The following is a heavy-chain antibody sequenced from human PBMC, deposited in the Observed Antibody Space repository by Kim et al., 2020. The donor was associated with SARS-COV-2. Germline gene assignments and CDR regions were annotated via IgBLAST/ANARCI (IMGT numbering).Heavy chain of an antibody. J-gene: IGHJ4*02. CDR1: GFTFSSYD. D-gene: IGHD2-15*01. CDR2: IWYDGSNK. CDR3: ARDLYCSGGSCYLEGGDY. V-gene: IGHV3-33*01. Sequence: GGSLRLSCAASGFTFSSYDIHWVRQAPGKGLEWVAVIWYDGSNKYYADSVKGRFTISRDNSKNTLYLQMNSLRAEDTAVYYCARDLYCSGGSCYLEGGDYWGQGTLVTVSS.